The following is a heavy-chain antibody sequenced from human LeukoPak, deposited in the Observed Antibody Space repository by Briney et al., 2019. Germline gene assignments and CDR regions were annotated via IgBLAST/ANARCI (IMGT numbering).Heavy chain of an antibody. V-gene: IGHV1-8*01. Sequence: ASVKVSCKASRHTFTSYDINWVRQATGQGLEWLERINPNSGNTGYAQKFQGRVTMTRNTSISTAYMELSSLRSEDTAVSYCARGLARGYMAWFGPSGQGTLVTVSP. CDR2: INPNSGNT. CDR3: ARGLARGYMAWFGP. CDR1: RHTFTSYD. J-gene: IGHJ5*02. D-gene: IGHD6-13*01.